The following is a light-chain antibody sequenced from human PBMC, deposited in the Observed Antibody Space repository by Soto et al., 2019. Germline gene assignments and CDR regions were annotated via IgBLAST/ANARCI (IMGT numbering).Light chain of an antibody. V-gene: IGKV2-28*01. J-gene: IGKJ3*01. Sequence: DIVMTQSPLSLPVIPGAPASISCRSSHSLLNSNGFNYLEWYLQKPVQSPQLRIYLGSYRASGVTDRFSGSGSGTDFTLTISRVEAEDVGFYYCMQTLHTPFTFGTGTTTDI. CDR2: LGS. CDR1: HSLLNSNGFNY. CDR3: MQTLHTPFT.